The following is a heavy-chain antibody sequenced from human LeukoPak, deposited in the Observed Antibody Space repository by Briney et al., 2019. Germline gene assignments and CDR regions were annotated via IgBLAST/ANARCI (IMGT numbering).Heavy chain of an antibody. CDR3: ARKIVATYYYFDY. V-gene: IGHV3-30-3*01. CDR1: GFTFSRYA. CDR2: ISYDGSNK. Sequence: GRSLRLSCAASGFTFSRYAMHWVRQAPGKGLEWVAVISYDGSNKYYADSVKGRFTISRDNSKNTLYLQMNSLRAEDTAVYYCARKIVATYYYFDYWGQGTLVTVSS. D-gene: IGHD5-12*01. J-gene: IGHJ4*02.